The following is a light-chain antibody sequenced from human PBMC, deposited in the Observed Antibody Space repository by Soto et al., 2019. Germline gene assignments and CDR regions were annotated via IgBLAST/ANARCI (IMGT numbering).Light chain of an antibody. CDR1: QSVSIN. Sequence: DIVMTQSPVTLSVSPGERATLSCRASQSVSINLAWYQQKPGQAPRLLIYGASTRATGIPARFSGSGSGTEFTLTISSLQSEDFVVYYCHQYDNRPPFTFGQGTKLEIK. CDR3: HQYDNRPPFT. J-gene: IGKJ2*01. CDR2: GAS. V-gene: IGKV3-15*01.